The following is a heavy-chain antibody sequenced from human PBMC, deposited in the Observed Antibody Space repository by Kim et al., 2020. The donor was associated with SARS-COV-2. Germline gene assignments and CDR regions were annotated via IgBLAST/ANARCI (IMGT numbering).Heavy chain of an antibody. D-gene: IGHD3-22*01. Sequence: SETLSLTCTVSGGSISSYYWSWIRQPPGKGLEWIGYIYYSGSTNYNPSLKSRVTISVDTSKNQFSLKLSSVTAADTAVYYCARRMSSGYGNKYYFDYWGQGTLVTVSS. CDR1: GGSISSYY. CDR2: IYYSGST. J-gene: IGHJ4*02. CDR3: ARRMSSGYGNKYYFDY. V-gene: IGHV4-59*01.